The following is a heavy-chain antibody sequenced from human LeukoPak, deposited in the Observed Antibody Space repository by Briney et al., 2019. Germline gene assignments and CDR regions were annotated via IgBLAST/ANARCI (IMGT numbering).Heavy chain of an antibody. Sequence: GGSLRLSCAASGFTVSNNYMSWVRQAPGKVLEWVSVLYSGGSTYYADSVKGRFTISRDNSKNTLYLQMNSLRAEDTAMYYCARESRGSYPYYYNGMDVWGQGTTVTVSS. D-gene: IGHD1-26*01. CDR2: LYSGGST. J-gene: IGHJ6*02. CDR3: ARESRGSYPYYYNGMDV. CDR1: GFTVSNNY. V-gene: IGHV3-53*01.